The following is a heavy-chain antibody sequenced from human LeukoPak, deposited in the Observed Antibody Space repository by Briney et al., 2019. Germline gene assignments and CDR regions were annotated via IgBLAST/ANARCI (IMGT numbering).Heavy chain of an antibody. J-gene: IGHJ4*02. CDR2: IYYSGST. CDR1: GGSIGSSSYY. Sequence: PSETLSLTCTVSGGSIGSSSYYWGWIRQPPGKGLEWIGSIYYSGSTYYNPSLKSRVTISVDTSKNQFSLKLSSVTAADTAVYYCRGATNTLDFDYWGQGTLVTVSS. V-gene: IGHV4-39*01. CDR3: RGATNTLDFDY. D-gene: IGHD1-26*01.